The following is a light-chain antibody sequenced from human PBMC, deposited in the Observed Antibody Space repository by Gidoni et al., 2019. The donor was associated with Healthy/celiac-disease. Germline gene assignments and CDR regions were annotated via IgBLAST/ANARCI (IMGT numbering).Light chain of an antibody. V-gene: IGKV1-39*01. CDR2: AAS. CDR1: QSISSY. CDR3: QQSYRTPPT. J-gene: IGKJ1*01. Sequence: DIQMTHSPSSLSASVGDRVTITCRASQSISSYLNWYQQKPGKAPKLLIYAASSLQSGVPSRFSGSGSGTDFTITISSLQPEDFETYYCQQSYRTPPTFGQXTKVEIK.